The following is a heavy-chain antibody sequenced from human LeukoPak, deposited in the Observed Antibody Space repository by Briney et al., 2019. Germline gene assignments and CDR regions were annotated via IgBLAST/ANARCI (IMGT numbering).Heavy chain of an antibody. V-gene: IGHV1-8*01. CDR2: MNPNSGNT. Sequence: ASVKVSCKASGYTFTSYDINWVRQATGQGLEWMGWMNPNSGNTDYAQKFQGRVTMTTDTSTSTAYMELRSLRSDDTAVYYCARGEGDGYNHYWGQGTLVTVSS. CDR1: GYTFTSYD. J-gene: IGHJ4*02. D-gene: IGHD5-24*01. CDR3: ARGEGDGYNHY.